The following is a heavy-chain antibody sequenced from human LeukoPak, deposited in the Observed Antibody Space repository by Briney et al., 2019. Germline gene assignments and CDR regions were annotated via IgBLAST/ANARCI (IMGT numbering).Heavy chain of an antibody. CDR1: GFTFSSYS. Sequence: GGSLRLSCAASGFTFSSYSMNWVRQAPGKGLEWVSSISSSSSYIYYADSVKGRFTISRDNARNSLYLQMNSLRAEDTAVYYCARDQAYCSGGSCYSSYWGQGTLVTVSS. CDR2: ISSSSSYI. D-gene: IGHD2-15*01. J-gene: IGHJ4*02. V-gene: IGHV3-21*01. CDR3: ARDQAYCSGGSCYSSY.